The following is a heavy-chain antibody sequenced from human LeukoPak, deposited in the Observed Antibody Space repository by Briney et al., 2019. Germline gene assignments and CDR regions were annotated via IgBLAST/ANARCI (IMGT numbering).Heavy chain of an antibody. CDR2: IYYGGSA. J-gene: IGHJ4*02. V-gene: IGHV4-59*02. D-gene: IGHD6-19*01. CDR1: GGSVNGYY. CDR3: ARAAMPVAGRPLDF. Sequence: KPSETLSLTCTVSGGSVNGYYWNWIRQSPGKGLEWIGYIYYGGSAKYNPSLKSRINISVDTSKNQFSLRLNPVTAADTAVYYCARAAMPVAGRPLDFWGQGTLVTVFS.